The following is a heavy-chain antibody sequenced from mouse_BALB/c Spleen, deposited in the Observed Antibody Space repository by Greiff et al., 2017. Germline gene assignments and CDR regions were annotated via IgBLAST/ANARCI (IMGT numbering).Heavy chain of an antibody. CDR2: IYPGDGDT. CDR1: GYAFSSYW. CDR3: ARSGENDGPWFAY. Sequence: VQLQQSGAELVRPGSSVKISCKASGYAFSSYWMNWVKQRPGQGLEWIGQIYPGDGDTNYNEKFKGKATLTADKSSSTAYMQLSSLTSEDSAVYFCARSGENDGPWFAYWGQGTLVTVSA. D-gene: IGHD2-3*01. J-gene: IGHJ3*01. V-gene: IGHV1-80*01.